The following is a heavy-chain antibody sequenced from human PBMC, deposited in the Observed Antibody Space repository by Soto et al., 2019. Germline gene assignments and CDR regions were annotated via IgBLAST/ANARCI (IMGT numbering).Heavy chain of an antibody. CDR1: GASVSSNSYY. Sequence: PPWTLSLTCPDSGASVSSNSYYSSWFRQPQGKGLVWIGYIYYSWNSNYNPSLKSRVTISVDTSKNQFSLRVNSVTAADTAVYYCARGVAPAGFDYWGQGTLVTVSS. CDR2: IYYSWNS. J-gene: IGHJ4*02. D-gene: IGHD2-2*01. CDR3: ARGVAPAGFDY. V-gene: IGHV4-61*01.